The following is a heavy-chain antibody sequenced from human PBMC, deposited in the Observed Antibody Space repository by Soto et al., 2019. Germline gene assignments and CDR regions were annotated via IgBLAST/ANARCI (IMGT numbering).Heavy chain of an antibody. CDR1: GGSISSYY. V-gene: IGHV4-59*12. CDR2: IYYSGST. D-gene: IGHD3-10*01. CDR3: ARDPGGLNAFDS. J-gene: IGHJ3*02. Sequence: SETLSLTCTVSGGSISSYYWSWIRQPPGKGLEWIGYIYYSGSTNYNPSLKSRVTISVDTSKNQFSLQLNSVTPEDTAVYYCARDPGGLNAFDSWGQGTMVTVSS.